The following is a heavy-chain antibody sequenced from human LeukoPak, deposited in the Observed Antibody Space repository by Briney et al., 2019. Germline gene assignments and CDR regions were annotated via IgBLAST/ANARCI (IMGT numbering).Heavy chain of an antibody. V-gene: IGHV3-23*01. J-gene: IGHJ4*02. CDR1: GFTFSSYA. Sequence: GGSLRLSCAASGFTFSSYAMTWVRQAPGKGLEWVSGISDSGGSTFNADSVKGRFTISRDNSKNTLYLQMNSLRAEDTAVYYCTKVRVATKFTTELDYWGQGTLVTVSS. CDR3: TKVRVATKFTTELDY. D-gene: IGHD5-12*01. CDR2: ISDSGGST.